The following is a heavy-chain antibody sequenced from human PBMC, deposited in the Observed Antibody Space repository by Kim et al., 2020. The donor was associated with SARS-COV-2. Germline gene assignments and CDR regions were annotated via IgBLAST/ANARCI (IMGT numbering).Heavy chain of an antibody. V-gene: IGHV3-23*01. J-gene: IGHJ4*02. CDR3: AKVPIAAHGVAFDY. D-gene: IGHD6-13*01. Sequence: ADSVKGRFTISRDNSKNTLYLQMNSLRAEDTAVYYCAKVPIAAHGVAFDYWGQGTLVTVSS.